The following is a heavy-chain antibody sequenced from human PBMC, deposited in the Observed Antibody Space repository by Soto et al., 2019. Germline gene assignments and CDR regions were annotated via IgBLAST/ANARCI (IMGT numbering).Heavy chain of an antibody. Sequence: EVQLLESGGALVQPAGSLRLSCAASGFTFSNHAMNWVRQAPGKGLEWVSTISDSGSTYYEDSVKGRFTISRDNSKNTLYLQMNSLRAEDTAVYYCARYLGGHYCTSPISLYVFDHWAQGTLVSVSS. V-gene: IGHV3-23*01. CDR3: ARYLGGHYCTSPISLYVFDH. CDR1: GFTFSNHA. D-gene: IGHD2-8*01. J-gene: IGHJ4*01. CDR2: ISDSGST.